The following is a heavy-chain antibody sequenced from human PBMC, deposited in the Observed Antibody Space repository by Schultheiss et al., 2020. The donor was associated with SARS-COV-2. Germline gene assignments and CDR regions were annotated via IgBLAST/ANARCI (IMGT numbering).Heavy chain of an antibody. D-gene: IGHD1-1*01. CDR2: ISGSSGSI. J-gene: IGHJ4*02. CDR3: AKDQLGYDWNDVPPYYFDY. CDR1: GFDLRVYA. V-gene: IGHV3-23*01. Sequence: GGSLRLSCAASGFDLRVYAMTWVRQAPGKGLEWVSSISGSSGSIYYADSVRGRFTISRDNSKNTLYLQMNSLRADDTALYYCAKDQLGYDWNDVPPYYFDYWGQGTLVTVSS.